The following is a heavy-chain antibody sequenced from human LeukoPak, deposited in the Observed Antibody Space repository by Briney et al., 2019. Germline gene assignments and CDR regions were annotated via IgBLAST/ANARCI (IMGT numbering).Heavy chain of an antibody. V-gene: IGHV3-74*01. D-gene: IGHD3-9*01. J-gene: IGHJ4*02. CDR1: GFTFSSYW. Sequence: GGSLRLSCAASGFTFSSYWTHWVRQAPGKGLVWVSRINSDGSSTSYADSVKGRFTISRDNAKNTLYLQMNSLRAEDTAVYYCARVGRGYYDILTGYDYWGQGTLVTVSS. CDR2: INSDGSST. CDR3: ARVGRGYYDILTGYDY.